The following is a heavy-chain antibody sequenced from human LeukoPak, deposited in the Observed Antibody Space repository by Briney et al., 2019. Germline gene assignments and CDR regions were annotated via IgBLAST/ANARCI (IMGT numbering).Heavy chain of an antibody. CDR2: IYTSGST. CDR3: ARGFVARIEGAYYYYYMDV. Sequence: SETLSLTYTVSGGSISSYYWSWIRQPAGKGLEWIGRIYTSGSTNYNPSLKSRVTMSVDTSKNQFSLKLSSVTAADTAVYYCARGFVARIEGAYYYYYMDVWGKGTTVTVSS. D-gene: IGHD2-15*01. CDR1: GGSISSYY. J-gene: IGHJ6*03. V-gene: IGHV4-4*07.